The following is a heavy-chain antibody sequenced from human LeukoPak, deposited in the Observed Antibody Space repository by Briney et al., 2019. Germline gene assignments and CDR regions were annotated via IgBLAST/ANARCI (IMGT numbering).Heavy chain of an antibody. CDR3: AREVNSSGYYSAFDI. V-gene: IGHV4-30-4*08. CDR2: IYHSGST. D-gene: IGHD3-22*01. Sequence: PSETLSLTCAVSGGSISSGDYYWSWIRQPPGKGLEWIGYIYHSGSTYYNPSLKSRVTISVDTSKNQFSLKLSSVTAADTAVYYCAREVNSSGYYSAFDIWGQGTMVTVSS. CDR1: GGSISSGDYY. J-gene: IGHJ3*02.